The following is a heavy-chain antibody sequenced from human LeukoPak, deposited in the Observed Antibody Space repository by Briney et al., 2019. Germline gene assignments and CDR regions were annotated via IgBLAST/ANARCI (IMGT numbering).Heavy chain of an antibody. CDR1: GFTFSSYW. J-gene: IGHJ4*02. CDR2: ISYDGSNK. Sequence: PGGSLRLSCAASGFTFSSYWMHWVRQAPGKGLEWVAVISYDGSNKYYADSVKGRFTISRDNSKSTLYLQMNSLRAEDTALYYCAKYASVGTVETSMDYFDYWGQGTLVTVSS. V-gene: IGHV3-30-3*01. CDR3: AKYASVGTVETSMDYFDY. D-gene: IGHD5-18*01.